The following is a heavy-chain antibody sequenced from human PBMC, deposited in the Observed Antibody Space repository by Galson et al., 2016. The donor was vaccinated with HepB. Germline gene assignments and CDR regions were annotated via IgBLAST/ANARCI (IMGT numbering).Heavy chain of an antibody. D-gene: IGHD1-7*01. Sequence: PALVKPTQNLTLTCNFSGFSLESTRMCVTWIRQPPGKPLEWLARIDWDGDQYYSKSLKTRLTISKDTSKNLVVLTMTNMDPVDTATYYCARSNHWNYMLYGMDVWGRGTTVIVSS. J-gene: IGHJ6*02. CDR2: IDWDGDQ. CDR3: ARSNHWNYMLYGMDV. V-gene: IGHV2-70*11. CDR1: GFSLESTRMC.